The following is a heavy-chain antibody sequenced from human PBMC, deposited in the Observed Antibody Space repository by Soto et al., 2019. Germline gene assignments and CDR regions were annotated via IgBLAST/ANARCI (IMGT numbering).Heavy chain of an antibody. CDR2: INPNSGGT. D-gene: IGHD2-2*01. CDR1: GDTFTGYY. CDR3: ARDCSSTSCYHRAFDI. J-gene: IGHJ3*02. Sequence: GASVKVSCKASGDTFTGYYMHWVRQAPGQGLEWMGWINPNSGGTNYAQKFQGWVTMTRDTSISTAYMELSRLRSDDTAVYYCARDCSSTSCYHRAFDIWGQGTIVTVSS. V-gene: IGHV1-2*04.